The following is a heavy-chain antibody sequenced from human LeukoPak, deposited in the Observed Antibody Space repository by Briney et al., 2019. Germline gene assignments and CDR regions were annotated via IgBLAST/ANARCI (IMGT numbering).Heavy chain of an antibody. Sequence: ASVKVSCKASGYTFTSYYMHWVRQAPGQGLEWMGIINPSGGSTSYAQKFQGRVTMTRDTPTRTVYMELSSLRSEDTAVYYCARDLGSRSWYYNGMDVWGQGTTVTVSS. D-gene: IGHD6-13*01. CDR3: ARDLGSRSWYYNGMDV. CDR1: GYTFTSYY. CDR2: INPSGGST. V-gene: IGHV1-46*01. J-gene: IGHJ6*02.